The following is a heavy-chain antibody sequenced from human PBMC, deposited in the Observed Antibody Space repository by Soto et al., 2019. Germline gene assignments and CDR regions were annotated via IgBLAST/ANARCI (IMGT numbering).Heavy chain of an antibody. D-gene: IGHD3-22*01. CDR2: ISSSSSYI. Sequence: EVQLVESGGGLVKPGGSLRLSCAASGFTFSSYSMNWVRQAPGKGLEWVSSISSSSSYIYYADSVKGRFTISRDNAKKPLYLQMNSLRAQDTAVYYCARAPYYYDRRGYWAYWGQGTLVTVSS. V-gene: IGHV3-21*01. CDR3: ARAPYYYDRRGYWAY. CDR1: GFTFSSYS. J-gene: IGHJ4*02.